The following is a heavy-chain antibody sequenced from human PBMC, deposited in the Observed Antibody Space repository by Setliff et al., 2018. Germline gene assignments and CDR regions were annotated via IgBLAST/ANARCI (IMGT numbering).Heavy chain of an antibody. CDR2: MNPNSGNT. D-gene: IGHD3-9*01. Sequence: GASVKVSCKASGYTFTSYDINWVRQATGQGLEWMGWMNPNSGNTGYAQKFQGRVTMTRNTSISTAYMELSSLRSEDTAVYYCARDPSPRYDILTGYAPMGAFDIWGQGTMVTVSS. CDR1: GYTFTSYD. CDR3: ARDPSPRYDILTGYAPMGAFDI. J-gene: IGHJ3*02. V-gene: IGHV1-8*02.